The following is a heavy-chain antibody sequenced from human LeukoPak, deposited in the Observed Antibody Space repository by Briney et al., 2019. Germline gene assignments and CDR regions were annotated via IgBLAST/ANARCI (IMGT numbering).Heavy chain of an antibody. CDR3: AKGGLWRGWFDP. V-gene: IGHV3-23*01. J-gene: IGHJ5*02. CDR1: GFTFDDYA. D-gene: IGHD5-18*01. Sequence: PGGSLRLSCAASGFTFDDYAMHWVRQAPGKGLEWVSGISGSGGSTYYADSVKGRFTISRDNSKNTLYLQMNSLRAEDTAVYYCAKGGLWRGWFDPWGQGTLVTVSS. CDR2: ISGSGGST.